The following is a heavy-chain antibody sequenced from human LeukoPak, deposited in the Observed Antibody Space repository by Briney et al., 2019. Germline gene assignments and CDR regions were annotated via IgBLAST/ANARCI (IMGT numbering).Heavy chain of an antibody. CDR3: AKTITYYYDSGSYYGFYYFDY. CDR2: ISGSGGST. CDR1: GFTFSSYA. V-gene: IGHV3-23*01. J-gene: IGHJ4*02. D-gene: IGHD3-10*01. Sequence: PRGSLRLSCAASGFTFSSYAMSWVRQAPGKGLEWVSAISGSGGSTYYADSVKGRFTISRDNSKNTLYLQMSSLGAEDTAVYYCAKTITYYYDSGSYYGFYYFDYWGQGTLVTVSS.